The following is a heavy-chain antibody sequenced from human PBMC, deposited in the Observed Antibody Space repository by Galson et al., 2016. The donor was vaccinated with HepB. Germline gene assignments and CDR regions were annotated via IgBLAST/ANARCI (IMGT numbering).Heavy chain of an antibody. D-gene: IGHD6-13*01. CDR1: GYIFTSYY. CDR3: ARGLSSNWRGYFYHYMDV. CDR2: INPSDGST. Sequence: SVKVSCKASGYIFTSYYLHWVRQAPGQGLEWMGIINPSDGSTYYAQNFQGRVTMSRDTSTSTVYMELSSLRSEDTAVYYCARGLSSNWRGYFYHYMDVWGKGTTVTVSS. J-gene: IGHJ6*03. V-gene: IGHV1-46*01.